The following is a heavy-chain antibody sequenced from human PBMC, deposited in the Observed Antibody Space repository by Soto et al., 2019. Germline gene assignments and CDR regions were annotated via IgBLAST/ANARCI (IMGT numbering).Heavy chain of an antibody. V-gene: IGHV4-30-4*01. J-gene: IGHJ5*02. CDR1: GGSISSGDYY. CDR2: IYYSGST. D-gene: IGHD3-22*01. CDR3: ARTMIVVVSTGNWFDP. Sequence: SETLSLTCTVSGGSISSGDYYWSWIRQPPGKGLEWIGYIYYSGSTYYNPSLKSRVTISVDTSKNQFSLKLSSVTAADTAVYYWARTMIVVVSTGNWFDPWGQGTLVTVSS.